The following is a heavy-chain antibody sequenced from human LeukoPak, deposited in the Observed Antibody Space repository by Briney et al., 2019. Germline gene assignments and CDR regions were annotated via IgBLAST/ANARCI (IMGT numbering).Heavy chain of an antibody. Sequence: GGSLRLSCAASGFSFSDYWMSWVRQAPGKGLEWVANIRQDGSEKYYVDSVKGRFTVSRDNAENSLYPQMNSLRAEDTALYYCARAGTYETTWYHWGQGTLVTVSS. CDR3: ARAGTYETTWYH. CDR1: GFSFSDYW. V-gene: IGHV3-7*01. D-gene: IGHD1-7*01. J-gene: IGHJ5*02. CDR2: IRQDGSEK.